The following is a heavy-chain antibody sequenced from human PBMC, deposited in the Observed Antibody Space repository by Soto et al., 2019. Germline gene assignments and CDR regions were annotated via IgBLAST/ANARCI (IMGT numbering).Heavy chain of an antibody. CDR3: ARMEIGYCSSTSCFGNNWFDP. D-gene: IGHD2-2*01. Sequence: QVTLKESGPVLVKPTETLTLTCTVSGFSLSNARMGVSWILQPPGKALEWLAHIFSNDEKSYSTSLKSRLTIAKDTSKSQVVLTMTNMDPVDTASYYWARMEIGYCSSTSCFGNNWFDPCGRGTQVAVSS. CDR1: GFSLSNARMG. CDR2: IFSNDEK. V-gene: IGHV2-26*01. J-gene: IGHJ5*02.